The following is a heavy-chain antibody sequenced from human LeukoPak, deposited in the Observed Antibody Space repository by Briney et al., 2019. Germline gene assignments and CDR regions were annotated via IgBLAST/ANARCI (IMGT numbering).Heavy chain of an antibody. CDR2: IYYSGST. D-gene: IGHD4-17*01. V-gene: IGHV4-61*01. CDR3: AREPVTTFYYFDY. J-gene: IGHJ4*02. CDR1: GSSVSSGSYY. Sequence: PSETLSLTCTVSGSSVSSGSYYWSWIRQPPGKGLEWIGYIYYSGSTNYNPSLKSRVTISVDTSKNQFSLKLSSVTAADTAVYYCAREPVTTFYYFDYWGQGTLVTVSS.